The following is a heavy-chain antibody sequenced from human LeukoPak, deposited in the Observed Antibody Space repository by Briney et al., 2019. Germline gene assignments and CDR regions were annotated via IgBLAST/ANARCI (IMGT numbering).Heavy chain of an antibody. D-gene: IGHD6-19*01. CDR2: ISGSSGST. CDR3: AKRLGGWPSYYLDY. CDR1: GFTFSIYA. Sequence: GGSLRLSCAASGFTFSIYAMSWVRQAPGKGLECVSAISGSSGSTSYADSVKGRFTISRDNSKNTLYLQMNSLRAEDTAVYYCAKRLGGWPSYYLDYWGQGTLVTVSS. V-gene: IGHV3-23*01. J-gene: IGHJ4*02.